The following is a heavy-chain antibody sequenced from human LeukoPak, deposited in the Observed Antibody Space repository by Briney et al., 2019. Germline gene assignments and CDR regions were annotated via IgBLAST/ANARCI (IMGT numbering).Heavy chain of an antibody. Sequence: GGSLRLSCAASGFTFSSFSMTWVRQAPGRGLEWVANIKHDGSGKYYVDSVKGRFTISRDNAKNSLYLQMNSLRAEDTAVYYCARLLTTVTTNCFDPWGQGTLVTVSS. V-gene: IGHV3-7*01. D-gene: IGHD4-17*01. CDR3: ARLLTTVTTNCFDP. CDR1: GFTFSSFS. CDR2: IKHDGSGK. J-gene: IGHJ5*02.